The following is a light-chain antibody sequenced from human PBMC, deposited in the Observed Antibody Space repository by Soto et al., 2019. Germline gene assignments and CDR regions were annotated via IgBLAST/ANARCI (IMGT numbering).Light chain of an antibody. J-gene: IGLJ1*01. CDR1: SNDIGGHIS. CDR2: DVS. Sequence: SLPTQPRPMSPSPGQSVNISRPWNSNDIGGHISVSWFQQHPGKAPKLMIYDVSKRPSGVPDRFSGSKSGNTASLTISGLQAEDEADYYCCSSAGAFYVFGTGTKVTVL. CDR3: CSSAGAFYV. V-gene: IGLV2-11*01.